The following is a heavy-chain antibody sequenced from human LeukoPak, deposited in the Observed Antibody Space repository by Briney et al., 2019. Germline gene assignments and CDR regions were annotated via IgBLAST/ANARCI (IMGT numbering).Heavy chain of an antibody. Sequence: PSETLSLTCTVSGGSISSSSYYWGWIRQPPGEGLEWIGSIYYSGRTYCNPSLRSRVTISVDTSKNQFSLKLSSVTAADTAVYYCARVHTSMGAYFDYWGQGALVTVSS. CDR2: IYYSGRT. J-gene: IGHJ4*02. V-gene: IGHV4-39*01. CDR3: ARVHTSMGAYFDY. D-gene: IGHD5-18*01. CDR1: GGSISSSSYY.